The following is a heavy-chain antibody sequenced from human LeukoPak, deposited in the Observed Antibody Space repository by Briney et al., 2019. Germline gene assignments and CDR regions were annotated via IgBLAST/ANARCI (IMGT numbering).Heavy chain of an antibody. V-gene: IGHV3-49*04. D-gene: IGHD3-22*01. CDR3: TAYYYDSSGYDY. CDR2: IRSKAYGGTT. J-gene: IGHJ4*02. Sequence: GGSLRLSCTASGFTVGDYAMSWVRQAPGKGLGWVGFIRSKAYGGTTEYAASVKGRFTISRDDSKSIAYLQMNSLKTEDTAVYYCTAYYYDSSGYDYWGQGTLVTVSS. CDR1: GFTVGDYA.